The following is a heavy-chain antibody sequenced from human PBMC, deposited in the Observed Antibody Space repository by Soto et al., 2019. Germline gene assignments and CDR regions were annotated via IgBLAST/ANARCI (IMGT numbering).Heavy chain of an antibody. CDR3: ARGRRFLEWLDY. Sequence: QVQLVESGGGVVQPGRSLTLSCVASGFTFTSYGIHWVRQAPGKGLEWVAVIWYDGSNKYYGDSVKGRFSISRDNSKNTVFLQMNSLRAEDTAVYYWARGRRFLEWLDYWGQGTLVSVSS. CDR1: GFTFTSYG. D-gene: IGHD3-3*01. J-gene: IGHJ4*02. V-gene: IGHV3-33*01. CDR2: IWYDGSNK.